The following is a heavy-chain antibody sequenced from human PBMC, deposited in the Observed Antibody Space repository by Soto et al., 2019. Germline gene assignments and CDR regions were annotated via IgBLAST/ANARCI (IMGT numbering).Heavy chain of an antibody. V-gene: IGHV3-21*04. CDR3: ARTLYSYGTDY. D-gene: IGHD5-18*01. CDR1: GFTFSSYS. J-gene: IGHJ4*02. CDR2: ISSSSSYI. Sequence: GGSLRLSCAASGFTFSSYSMNWVRQAPGKGLEWVSSISSSSSYIYYADSVKGRFTISRDNSKNTLYLQMNSLRAEDTAVYYCARTLYSYGTDYWGQGTLVTVSS.